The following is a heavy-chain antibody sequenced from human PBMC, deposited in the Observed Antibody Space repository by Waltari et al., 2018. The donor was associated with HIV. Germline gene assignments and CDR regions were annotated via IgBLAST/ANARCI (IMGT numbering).Heavy chain of an antibody. CDR2: IPYDGSNE. CDR1: GFTFSHYA. D-gene: IGHD2-2*01. Sequence: EQLAESGGGVVQPGGSLRLSCAASGFTFSHYAPHWVRQAPGKGLEWLAVIPYDGSNEAYADAVRGRLTISRDNSKDTLNLQMNSLRVEDTAVYYCARGRDNYASDYGLDVWGQGTAVTVSS. CDR3: ARGRDNYASDYGLDV. V-gene: IGHV3-30*04. J-gene: IGHJ6*02.